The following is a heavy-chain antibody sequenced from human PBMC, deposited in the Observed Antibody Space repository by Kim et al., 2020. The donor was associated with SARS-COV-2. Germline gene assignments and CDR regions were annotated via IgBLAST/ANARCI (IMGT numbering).Heavy chain of an antibody. CDR3: ARRIAARPWGFDY. CDR2: ISYDGSNK. Sequence: GGSLRLSCAASGFTFSSYAMHWVRQAPGKGLEWVAVISYDGSNKYYADSVKGRFTISRDNSKNTLYLQMNSLRAEDTAVYYCARRIAARPWGFDYWGQGTLVTVSS. CDR1: GFTFSSYA. V-gene: IGHV3-30-3*01. J-gene: IGHJ4*02. D-gene: IGHD6-6*01.